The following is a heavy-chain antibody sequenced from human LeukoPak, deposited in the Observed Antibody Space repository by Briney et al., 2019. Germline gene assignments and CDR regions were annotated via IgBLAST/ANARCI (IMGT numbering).Heavy chain of an antibody. CDR1: GYSISSGYY. CDR2: IYHSGST. D-gene: IGHD3-3*01. Sequence: SETLSLTCTVSGYSISSGYYWGWVRQPPGKGPEWIGSIYHSGSTYYNPSLKSRVTISVDTSKNQFSLKLSSVTAADTAVYYCARDYYDFWSGYSFDHWGQGTLVTVSS. J-gene: IGHJ4*02. CDR3: ARDYYDFWSGYSFDH. V-gene: IGHV4-38-2*02.